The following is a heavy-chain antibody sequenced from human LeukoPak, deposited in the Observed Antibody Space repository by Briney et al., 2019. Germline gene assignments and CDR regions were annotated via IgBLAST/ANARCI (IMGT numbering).Heavy chain of an antibody. Sequence: GGSLRLSCAASGFTFSSYAMSWVRQAPGEGLEWVSAISGSGGSTYYADSVKGRFTISRDNSKNTLYLQMNSLRAEDTAVYYCAKVRIGAAGNNWFDPWGQGTLVTVSS. D-gene: IGHD6-13*01. CDR3: AKVRIGAAGNNWFDP. J-gene: IGHJ5*02. CDR1: GFTFSSYA. CDR2: ISGSGGST. V-gene: IGHV3-23*01.